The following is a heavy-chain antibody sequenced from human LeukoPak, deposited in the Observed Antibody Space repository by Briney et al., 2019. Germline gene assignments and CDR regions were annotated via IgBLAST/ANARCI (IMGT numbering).Heavy chain of an antibody. J-gene: IGHJ4*02. CDR2: IYHSGST. Sequence: PSETLSLTCTVSGGSISSSSYYWGWIRQPPGKGLEWIGSIYHSGSTYYNPSLKSRVTISVDTSKNQFSLKLSSVTAADTAVYYCARDGITMVRGVSEYWGQGTLVTVSS. V-gene: IGHV4-39*07. D-gene: IGHD3-10*01. CDR1: GGSISSSSYY. CDR3: ARDGITMVRGVSEY.